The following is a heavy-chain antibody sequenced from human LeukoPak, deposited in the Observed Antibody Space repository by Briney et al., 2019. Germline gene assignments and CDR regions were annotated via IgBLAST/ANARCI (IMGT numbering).Heavy chain of an antibody. V-gene: IGHV4-30-4*08. CDR2: IYYSGST. D-gene: IGHD3/OR15-3a*01. CDR1: GGSISSSSYY. CDR3: ARVWTTWGFDY. Sequence: SETLSLTCTVSGGSISSSSYYWGWIRQPPGKGLEWIGYIYYSGSTYYNPSLKSRVTISVDTSKNQFSLKLSSVTAADTAVYYCARVWTTWGFDYWGQGTLVTVSS. J-gene: IGHJ4*02.